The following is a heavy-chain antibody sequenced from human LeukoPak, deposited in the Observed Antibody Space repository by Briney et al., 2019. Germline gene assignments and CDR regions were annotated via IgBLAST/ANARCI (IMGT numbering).Heavy chain of an antibody. V-gene: IGHV1-2*02. CDR3: ARGPGGSYDAFDI. CDR2: INPNSGGT. Sequence: GASVKLSCKASGYTFTDYYMHWVRQAPGQGLEWMGWINPNSGGTNYAQKFQGRVTMTRDTSISTAYMELSRLRSDDTAVYYCARGPGGSYDAFDIWGQGTMVTVSS. J-gene: IGHJ3*02. CDR1: GYTFTDYY. D-gene: IGHD1-26*01.